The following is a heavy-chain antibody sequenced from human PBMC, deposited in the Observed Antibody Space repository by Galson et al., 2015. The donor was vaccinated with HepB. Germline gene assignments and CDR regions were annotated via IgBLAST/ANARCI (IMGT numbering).Heavy chain of an antibody. Sequence: PALVKPTQTLTLTCTFSGFSLNTRGIFMGWFRQPPGKALEWLARFDWDGATYYNPSLKARLTVSKDTSRNQVVLTMANVAPEDTGTYYCGRMRLPNYGVDVWGPGTTVIVSS. CDR1: GFSLNTRGIF. CDR2: FDWDGAT. V-gene: IGHV2-70*11. CDR3: GRMRLPNYGVDV. J-gene: IGHJ6*02.